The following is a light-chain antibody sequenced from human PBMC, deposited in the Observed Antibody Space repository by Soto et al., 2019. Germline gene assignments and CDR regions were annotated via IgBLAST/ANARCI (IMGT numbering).Light chain of an antibody. CDR1: SSDVGGYNY. J-gene: IGLJ3*02. V-gene: IGLV2-14*01. CDR3: SSYTSSRNHAWV. Sequence: QSVLTQPASVSGSPGQSITISCTGTSSDVGGYNYVSWYQQYPGKPPKVLIYEVSNRPSGVSLRFSGSKSGNTASLTISGLQAEDEADYYCSSYTSSRNHAWVFGGGTKLTVL. CDR2: EVS.